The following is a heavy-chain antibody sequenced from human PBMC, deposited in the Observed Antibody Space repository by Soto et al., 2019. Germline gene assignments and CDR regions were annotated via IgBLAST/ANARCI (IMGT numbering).Heavy chain of an antibody. D-gene: IGHD3-9*01. J-gene: IGHJ2*01. V-gene: IGHV1-58*01. CDR2: LVVGSGNT. CDR1: GFTFTSSA. CDR3: AAEAYYDILTAYYSAWYFDL. Sequence: QMQLVQSGPEVKKPGTSVKVSCKASGFTFTSSAVQWVRQARGQRLEWIGWLVVGSGNTNYAQKFQERVTTTRDMSTSTAYMELSSLSSEDTAVYYCAAEAYYDILTAYYSAWYFDLLGRGTLVTVSS.